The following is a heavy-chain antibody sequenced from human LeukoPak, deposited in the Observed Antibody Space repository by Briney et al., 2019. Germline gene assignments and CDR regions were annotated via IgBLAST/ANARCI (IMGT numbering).Heavy chain of an antibody. D-gene: IGHD3-16*01. CDR1: GLTFSDSA. Sequence: GVSLRLSCRASGLTFSDSARTWVRQAPGKGLEWVSVISTSGANTYYADSVKGRFTISRDNSKNTLFLQMSSLRAEDTAVYYCAKDRMMAQWGQGTLVTVSS. V-gene: IGHV3-23*01. CDR3: AKDRMMAQ. CDR2: ISTSGANT. J-gene: IGHJ4*02.